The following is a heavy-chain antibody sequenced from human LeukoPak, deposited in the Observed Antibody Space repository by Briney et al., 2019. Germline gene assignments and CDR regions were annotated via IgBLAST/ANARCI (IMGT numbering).Heavy chain of an antibody. Sequence: GGSLRLSCAASGFTFSSYGMHWVRQAPGKGLEWVAVIWYDGSNKYYADSVEGRFTISRDNSKNTLYLQKNSLRAEDTAVYYCARGGGSSSWYTWLDYWGQGTLVTVSS. CDR2: IWYDGSNK. CDR1: GFTFSSYG. D-gene: IGHD6-13*01. CDR3: ARGGGSSSWYTWLDY. V-gene: IGHV3-33*01. J-gene: IGHJ4*02.